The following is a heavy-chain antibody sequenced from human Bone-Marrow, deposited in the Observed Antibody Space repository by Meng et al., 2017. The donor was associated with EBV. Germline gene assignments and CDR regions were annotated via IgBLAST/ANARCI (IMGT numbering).Heavy chain of an antibody. CDR2: IKSKTDGGTT. J-gene: IGHJ4*02. CDR3: ARDLRSNGSHF. CDR1: GFTFSNAW. Sequence: EVQLVESGGGLVKPGGSLRLSXAASGFTFSNAWMSWVRQAPGKGLEWVGRIKSKTDGGTTDYAAPVKGRFTISRDDSKNTLYLQMNSLKTEDTAVYYCARDLRSNGSHFGGQGTLVTVSS. V-gene: IGHV3-15*01. D-gene: IGHD2-8*01.